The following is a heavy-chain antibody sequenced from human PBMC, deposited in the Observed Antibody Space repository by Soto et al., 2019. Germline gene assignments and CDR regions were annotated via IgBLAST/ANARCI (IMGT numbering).Heavy chain of an antibody. CDR1: GFTFSDYY. V-gene: IGHV3-11*06. D-gene: IGHD6-13*01. CDR2: ISSSSTYT. Sequence: QVQLVESGGGLVKPGGSLRLSCAASGFTFSDYYMSWIRQAPGKGLEWISFISSSSTYTNYADSVKGRFTISRDNAKNSLYLQMNSLRAEDTAVYYCARFVSADGTEYWGQGTLVTVSS. J-gene: IGHJ4*02. CDR3: ARFVSADGTEY.